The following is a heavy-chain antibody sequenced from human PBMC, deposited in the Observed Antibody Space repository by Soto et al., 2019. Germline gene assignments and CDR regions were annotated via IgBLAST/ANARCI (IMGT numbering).Heavy chain of an antibody. Sequence: QVQLQQWGAGLLKPSETLSLTCAVYGGSFSGYYWSWIRQPPGKGLEWIGEINHSGSTNYNPSLKSRVTISVDTSKNQFSLKLSSVTAADTAVYYCATRYSSYGGTVVFDYWGQGTLVTVSS. CDR3: ATRYSSYGGTVVFDY. D-gene: IGHD2-15*01. J-gene: IGHJ4*02. CDR2: INHSGST. CDR1: GGSFSGYY. V-gene: IGHV4-34*01.